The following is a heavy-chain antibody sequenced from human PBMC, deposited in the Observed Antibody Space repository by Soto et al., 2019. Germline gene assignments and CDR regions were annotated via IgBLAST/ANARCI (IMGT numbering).Heavy chain of an antibody. CDR3: ARDEVTMVRGVIRTAAY. Sequence: QVQLVQSGAEVKKPGSSVKVSCKASGGTFSSYTISWVRQAPGQGLEWMGRIIPILGIANYAQKFQGRVTITADKSTSTAYMELSSLRSEDTAVYYCARDEVTMVRGVIRTAAYWGQGTLVTVSS. J-gene: IGHJ4*02. V-gene: IGHV1-69*08. CDR2: IIPILGIA. CDR1: GGTFSSYT. D-gene: IGHD3-10*01.